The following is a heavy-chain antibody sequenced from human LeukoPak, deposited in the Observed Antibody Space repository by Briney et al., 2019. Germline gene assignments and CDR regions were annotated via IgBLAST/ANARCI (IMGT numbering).Heavy chain of an antibody. J-gene: IGHJ4*02. CDR3: ARVADSSGYQYYFDY. Sequence: SETLSLTCTVSGGSISSGGYYWSWIRQHPGKGLEWIGYIYYSGSTYYNPSLKSRVTISVDTSKNQFSLKLSSVTAADTAVYYCARVADSSGYQYYFDYWGQGTLVTVSS. D-gene: IGHD3-22*01. CDR1: GGSISSGGYY. CDR2: IYYSGST. V-gene: IGHV4-31*03.